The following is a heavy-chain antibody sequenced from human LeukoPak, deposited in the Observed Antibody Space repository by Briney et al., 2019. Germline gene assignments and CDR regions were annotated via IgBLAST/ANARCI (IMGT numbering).Heavy chain of an antibody. CDR1: GFTFSSYW. J-gene: IGHJ6*02. V-gene: IGHV3-7*01. CDR3: ARALGRLQPYYSYYGMDV. Sequence: GGSLRLSCAGSGFTFSSYWRSWVRQAPGKGLEWVANIKQDGSEKYYVDSVKGRFTISRDNAKNSLHLQMNSLRAEDTAVYYCARALGRLQPYYSYYGMDVWGQGTTVTVSS. CDR2: IKQDGSEK. D-gene: IGHD5-24*01.